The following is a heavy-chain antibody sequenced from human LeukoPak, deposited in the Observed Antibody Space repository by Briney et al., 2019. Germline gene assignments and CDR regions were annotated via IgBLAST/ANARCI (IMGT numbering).Heavy chain of an antibody. Sequence: GGSLRLSCAASGFTFSSYSINWVRRAQGKGLEGVSYIRSSSSTIYYADSVKGRFTISRDNAKNSLYLQMNSLRAEDTAVYHCARALRYFDWLSTSPVYNWCDPWGQGTLVTVSS. V-gene: IGHV3-48*01. D-gene: IGHD3-9*01. CDR2: IRSSSSTI. CDR1: GFTFSSYS. CDR3: ARALRYFDWLSTSPVYNWCDP. J-gene: IGHJ5*02.